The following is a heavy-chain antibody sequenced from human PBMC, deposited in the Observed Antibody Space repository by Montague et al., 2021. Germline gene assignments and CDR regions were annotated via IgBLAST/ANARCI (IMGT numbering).Heavy chain of an antibody. D-gene: IGHD2-15*01. J-gene: IGHJ4*02. Sequence: SLRLSCAASGFTFSAYGMTWVRQAPGKGLEWVAVIHYGGAIYADSVKGRFTISRDDAKNMLYLQLNTQRAEDTALANCVRGRSGLDYWGQGTLVTVSS. CDR1: GFTFSAYG. CDR3: VRGRSGLDY. CDR2: IHYGGA. V-gene: IGHV3-23*03.